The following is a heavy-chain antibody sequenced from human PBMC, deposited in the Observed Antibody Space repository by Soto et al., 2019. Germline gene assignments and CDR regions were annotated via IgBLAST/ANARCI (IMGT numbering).Heavy chain of an antibody. CDR2: TYYRSKWYN. D-gene: IGHD6-13*01. CDR1: GESVCSNSAA. V-gene: IGHV6-1*01. CDR3: ARDLSEQLPYYYYYYGMDV. J-gene: IGHJ6*02. Sequence: PSQTLSLTRAISGESVCSNSAAWNWIRQSPARGLEWLGRTYYRSKWYNDYAVSVKSRITINPDTSKNQFSLQLNSVTPEDTAVYYCARDLSEQLPYYYYYYGMDVWGQGTTVTVSS.